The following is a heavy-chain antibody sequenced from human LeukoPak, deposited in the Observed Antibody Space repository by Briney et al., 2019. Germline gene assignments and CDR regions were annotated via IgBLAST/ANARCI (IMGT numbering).Heavy chain of an antibody. CDR1: GFTFSSYG. V-gene: IGHV3-33*01. D-gene: IGHD3-22*01. Sequence: GGSLRLSCAASGFTFSSYGMHWVRQAPGKGLEWVAVIWYDGSNKYYADSVKGRFTISRDNSKNTLYLQMNSLRAEDTAVYYCARDYYYDSSGYPDYWGQGTLVTVSS. CDR2: IWYDGSNK. CDR3: ARDYYYDSSGYPDY. J-gene: IGHJ4*02.